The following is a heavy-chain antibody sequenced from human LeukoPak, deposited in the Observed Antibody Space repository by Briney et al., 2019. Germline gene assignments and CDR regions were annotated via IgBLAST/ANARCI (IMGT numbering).Heavy chain of an antibody. Sequence: ASVKVSCKASGYTFTGYYMHWVRQAPGQGLEWMGWINPNSGGTNYAQKFQGRVTMTRDTSISTAYMELSRLRSDDTAVYYCARVYCSSTSCSYFDYWGQGTLVTVSS. CDR3: ARVYCSSTSCSYFDY. D-gene: IGHD2-2*01. CDR1: GYTFTGYY. J-gene: IGHJ4*02. V-gene: IGHV1-2*02. CDR2: INPNSGGT.